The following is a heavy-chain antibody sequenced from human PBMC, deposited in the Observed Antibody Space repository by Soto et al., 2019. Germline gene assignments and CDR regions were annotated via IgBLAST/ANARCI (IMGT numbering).Heavy chain of an antibody. V-gene: IGHV1-69*12. CDR1: GGTFSSYA. D-gene: IGHD4-4*01. Sequence: QVQLVQSGAEVKKPGSSVKVSCKASGGTFSSYAISWVRQAPGQGLEWMGGIIPIFGTANYAQKFQGRVXIXAXXSTSTAYMELSSLRSEDTAVYYCARVASNYGGFDYWGQGTLVTVSS. CDR2: IIPIFGTA. J-gene: IGHJ4*02. CDR3: ARVASNYGGFDY.